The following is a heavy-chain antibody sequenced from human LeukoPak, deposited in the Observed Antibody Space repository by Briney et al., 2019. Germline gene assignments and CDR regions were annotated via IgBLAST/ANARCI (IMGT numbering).Heavy chain of an antibody. V-gene: IGHV3-23*01. J-gene: IGHJ3*02. CDR3: AKSEHATSSADSFDI. D-gene: IGHD3-22*01. CDR2: IYGSGDKT. CDR1: QFSFSNYA. Sequence: GGSLRLSCAASQFSFSNYAMSWVRQAPGKGLEWVSAIYGSGDKTFYANSVRGRFTVSRDNSKSTLYLQMNSLRAEDTAVYYCAKSEHATSSADSFDIWGQGTMVTVSS.